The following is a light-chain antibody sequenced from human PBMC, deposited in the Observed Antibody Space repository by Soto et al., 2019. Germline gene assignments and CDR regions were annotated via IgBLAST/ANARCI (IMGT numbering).Light chain of an antibody. V-gene: IGKV3-20*01. J-gene: IGKJ1*01. CDR1: QSLGSD. CDR2: GAS. CDR3: QQYGSTPVT. Sequence: EIVMTQSPGTLSLSPGDTATLSCRASQSLGSDLAWYQQKPGQAPRLLMYGASSRATGVPDRFSGSGSGTDFTLTITRLEPEDFAVYYCQQYGSTPVTFGQGTKVDIK.